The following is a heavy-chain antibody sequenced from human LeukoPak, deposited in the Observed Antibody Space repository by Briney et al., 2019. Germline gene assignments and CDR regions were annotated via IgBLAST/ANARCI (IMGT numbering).Heavy chain of an antibody. Sequence: GASVKVSCKASGGTFSSYAISWVRQAPGQGLEWMGGIIPIFGTANYAQKFQGRVTMTRDTSTTTAYMELRSLASDDTAMYFCAKNGSTWIDSWGQGTLVTVSS. CDR3: AKNGSTWIDS. D-gene: IGHD6-13*01. CDR2: IIPIFGTA. V-gene: IGHV1-69*05. CDR1: GGTFSSYA. J-gene: IGHJ4*02.